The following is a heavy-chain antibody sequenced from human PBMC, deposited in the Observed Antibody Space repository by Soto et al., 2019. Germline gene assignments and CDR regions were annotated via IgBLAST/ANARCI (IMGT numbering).Heavy chain of an antibody. J-gene: IGHJ5*02. Sequence: QVQLVQSGAEVKKPGASVKVSCKASGYTFTSYDINWVRQATGQGLEWMGWMNPNSGNTGYAQKFQGRVTMTTNTSISTAYMELSSLRSEDTAVYYCARGIGYCSGGSCYLENWFDPWGQGTLVTVSS. CDR3: ARGIGYCSGGSCYLENWFDP. CDR2: MNPNSGNT. V-gene: IGHV1-8*01. CDR1: GYTFTSYD. D-gene: IGHD2-15*01.